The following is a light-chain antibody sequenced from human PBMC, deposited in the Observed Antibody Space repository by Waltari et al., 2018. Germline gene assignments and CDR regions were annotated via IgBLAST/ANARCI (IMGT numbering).Light chain of an antibody. J-gene: IGLJ3*02. CDR1: NIGSKR. CDR3: QVWDDVTDSGV. CDR2: YDS. Sequence: YVLTQPPSVSVDPGKTARLTCGGDNIGSKRVNWYQQKPGQAPVLVMCYDSDRPSEIPERFSGSNSGNTATLTISWVEAGDEADYHCQVWDDVTDSGVFGGGTKLTVL. V-gene: IGLV3-21*04.